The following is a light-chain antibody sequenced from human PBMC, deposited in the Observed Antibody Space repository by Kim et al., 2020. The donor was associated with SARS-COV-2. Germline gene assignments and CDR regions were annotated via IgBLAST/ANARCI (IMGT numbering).Light chain of an antibody. CDR2: GAS. Sequence: EIVMTQSPATLSVSPGERATLSCRASQSVSSNLGWYQQKPGQAPRLLIYGASTRATGIPARFSGSGSGTEFTLNISSLQSEDFAVFYCQQYDKWPITFGQGTRLEIK. V-gene: IGKV3-15*01. CDR1: QSVSSN. J-gene: IGKJ5*01. CDR3: QQYDKWPIT.